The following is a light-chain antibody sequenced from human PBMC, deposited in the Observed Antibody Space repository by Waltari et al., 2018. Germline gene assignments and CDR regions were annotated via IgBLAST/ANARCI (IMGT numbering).Light chain of an antibody. CDR1: SGHSSNV. CDR3: QTGGHGTWV. CDR2: VNSDGSH. V-gene: IGLV4-69*01. Sequence: LVLIQSPPASAPLGASVKLTCPLSSGHSSNVIAWHQQQPEKGPRYLMKVNSDGSHSKGDKIPDRFSGSSSGAERYLTISSLQSEDEADYYCQTGGHGTWVFGGGTKLTVL. J-gene: IGLJ3*02.